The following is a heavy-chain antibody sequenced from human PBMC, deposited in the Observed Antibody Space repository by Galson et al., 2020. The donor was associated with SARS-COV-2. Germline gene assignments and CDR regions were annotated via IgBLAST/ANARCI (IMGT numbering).Heavy chain of an antibody. CDR1: GFTFSSYA. CDR3: ARKYSGSYLGEFDY. V-gene: IGHV3-30*04. J-gene: IGHJ4*02. Sequence: GGSLRLSCAASGFTFSSYAMHWVRHAPGKGLEWVAVISYDGSNKYYADSVKGRFTISRDNSKNTLYLQMNSLRAEDTAVYYCARKYSGSYLGEFDYWGQGTLVTVSS. CDR2: ISYDGSNK. D-gene: IGHD1-26*01.